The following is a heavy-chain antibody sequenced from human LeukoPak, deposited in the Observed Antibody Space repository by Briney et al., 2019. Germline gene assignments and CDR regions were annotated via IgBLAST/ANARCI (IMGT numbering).Heavy chain of an antibody. CDR3: ATTSRTLRFLASFDY. Sequence: RASVKVSCKVSGYTLTELSMHWVRQAPGKGLEWMGGFDPEDGETIYAQKFQGRVTMTEDTSTDTAYMELSSLRSEDTAVYYCATTSRTLRFLASFDYWGQGTLVTVSS. J-gene: IGHJ4*02. CDR2: FDPEDGET. CDR1: GYTLTELS. D-gene: IGHD3-3*01. V-gene: IGHV1-24*01.